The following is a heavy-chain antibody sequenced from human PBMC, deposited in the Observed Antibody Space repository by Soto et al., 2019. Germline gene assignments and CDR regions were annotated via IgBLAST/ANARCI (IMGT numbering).Heavy chain of an antibody. J-gene: IGHJ6*02. V-gene: IGHV3-23*01. CDR2: LSDNGGHT. CDR1: GFTFSSYA. CDR3: AKDSQNVLVSAARVYGMDV. Sequence: XESLRLSCAGSGFTFSSYAMTGVRQAPGKGLEWVSTLSDNGGHTYYADSVKGRFTISRDNSKNTLYLQMNSLRAEDTAVYYCAKDSQNVLVSAARVYGMDVWGQGTTVTVSS. D-gene: IGHD2-2*01.